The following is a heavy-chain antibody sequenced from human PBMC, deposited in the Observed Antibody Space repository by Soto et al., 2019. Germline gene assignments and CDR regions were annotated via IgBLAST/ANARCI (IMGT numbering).Heavy chain of an antibody. CDR2: IYWDDDK. V-gene: IGHV2-5*02. CDR3: AHRVLRTVFGLVTTTAIYFDF. CDR1: GFSLTTSGVG. D-gene: IGHD3-3*01. J-gene: IGHJ4*02. Sequence: QITLNESGPTQVKPRQTLTLTCTFSGFSLTTSGVGVGWIRQSPGKAPEWLALIYWDDDKRYSPSLKSRLTITKDTSSHHVVLTMADLDPADTATYYCAHRVLRTVFGLVTTTAIYFDFWGQGTPVAVSS.